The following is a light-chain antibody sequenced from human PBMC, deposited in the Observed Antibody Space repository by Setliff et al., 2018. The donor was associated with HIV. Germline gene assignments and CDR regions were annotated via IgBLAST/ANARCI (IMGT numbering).Light chain of an antibody. CDR1: SSDVGGYNY. J-gene: IGLJ1*01. V-gene: IGLV2-14*03. CDR3: SSYVSSNNNYV. Sequence: QSALTQPASVSGSPGQSITTACTGTSSDVGGYNYVSWYQQHPGKAPKLVIYDVNDRPSGVSDRFSGSKSGNTASLTISGLQPEDEADYYCSSYVSSNNNYVFGTGTKVTVL. CDR2: DVN.